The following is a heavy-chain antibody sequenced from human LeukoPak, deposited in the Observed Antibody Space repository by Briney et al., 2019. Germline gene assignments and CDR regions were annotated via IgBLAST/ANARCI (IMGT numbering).Heavy chain of an antibody. CDR2: ISAYNGNT. CDR1: GYTFTSYG. D-gene: IGHD3-9*01. V-gene: IGHV1-18*04. Sequence: ASVKVSCKASGYTFTSYGISWVRQAPGQGLEWMGWISAYNGNTNYARKLQGRVTMTTDTSTSTAYMELRSLRSDDTAVYYCARDGGDDILTGYWAYFDYWGQGTLVTVSS. J-gene: IGHJ4*02. CDR3: ARDGGDDILTGYWAYFDY.